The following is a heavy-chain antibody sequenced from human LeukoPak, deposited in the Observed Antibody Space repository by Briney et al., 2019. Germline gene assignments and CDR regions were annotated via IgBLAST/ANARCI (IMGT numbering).Heavy chain of an antibody. CDR3: ARGRGYSYGTPRQRSNWFDP. CDR2: MNPNSGNT. J-gene: IGHJ5*02. CDR1: GYTFTSYD. D-gene: IGHD5-18*01. Sequence: ASVTVSSKASGYTFTSYDIYWVRQAPGQGLEWMGWMNPNSGNTGYAQKFQGRVTMTRNTSISTAYMELSSPRFEDTAVYYCARGRGYSYGTPRQRSNWFDPWGQGTLVTVSS. V-gene: IGHV1-8*01.